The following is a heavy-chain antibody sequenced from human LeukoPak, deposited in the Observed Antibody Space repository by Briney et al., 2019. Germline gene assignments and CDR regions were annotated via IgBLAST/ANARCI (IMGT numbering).Heavy chain of an antibody. CDR1: GFTFSSYA. CDR2: ISYDGSNK. CDR3: AKTHYDFWSGPDY. V-gene: IGHV3-30*18. D-gene: IGHD3-3*01. J-gene: IGHJ4*02. Sequence: PGGSLRLSCAASGFTFSSYAMHWVRQAPGKGLEWAAVISYDGSNKYYADSVKGRFTISRDNSKNTLYLQMNSLRAEDTAVYYCAKTHYDFWSGPDYWGQGTLVTVSS.